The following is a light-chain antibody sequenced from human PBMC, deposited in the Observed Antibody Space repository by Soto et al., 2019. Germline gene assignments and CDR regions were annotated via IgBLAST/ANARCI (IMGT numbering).Light chain of an antibody. CDR3: QQRYSWPLT. CDR1: QSLNIY. V-gene: IGKV3-11*01. Sequence: EIVLTQSPATLSLSPGERATLSCRASQSLNIYLAWYQQKPGQAPRLLIYDASIRATGIPASFSGSGSGTDFTLTISSLEPEDFAVYYCQQRYSWPLTFGGGTEVEIK. J-gene: IGKJ4*01. CDR2: DAS.